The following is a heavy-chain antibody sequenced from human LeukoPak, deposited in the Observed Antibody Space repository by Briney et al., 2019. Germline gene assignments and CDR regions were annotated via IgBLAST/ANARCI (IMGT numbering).Heavy chain of an antibody. Sequence: PSETLSLTCAVYGGSFSGYYWSWIRQPPGKGLEWTGEINHSGSTNYNPSLKSRVTISVDTSKNQFSLKLSSVTAADTAVYYCARDRRSGYSSSWYRPADAFDIWGQGTMVTVSS. D-gene: IGHD6-13*01. CDR3: ARDRRSGYSSSWYRPADAFDI. CDR1: GGSFSGYY. CDR2: INHSGST. V-gene: IGHV4-34*01. J-gene: IGHJ3*02.